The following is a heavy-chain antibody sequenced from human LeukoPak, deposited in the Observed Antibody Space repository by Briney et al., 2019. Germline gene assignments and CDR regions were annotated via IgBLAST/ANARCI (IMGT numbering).Heavy chain of an antibody. CDR2: IKKDGGEI. CDR1: EFTFSSYW. Sequence: GGSLRLSCAASEFTFSSYWMSWVRQAPGKGLEWVATIKKDGGEIYYVDSVKGRFTISRDNAKHSLYLQMNTLRGDDTAVYYCARRRSGDQTYPRYGMDVWGQGTTVTVSS. CDR3: ARRRSGDQTYPRYGMDV. D-gene: IGHD2-2*02. V-gene: IGHV3-7*01. J-gene: IGHJ6*02.